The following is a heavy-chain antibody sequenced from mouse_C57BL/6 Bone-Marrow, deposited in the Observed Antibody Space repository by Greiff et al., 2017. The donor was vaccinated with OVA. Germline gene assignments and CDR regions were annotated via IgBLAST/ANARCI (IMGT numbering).Heavy chain of an antibody. V-gene: IGHV7-1*01. CDR2: SRNKANDYTT. Sequence: EVKLVESGGGLVQSGRSLRLSCATSGFTFSDFYMEWVRQAPGKGLEWIAASRNKANDYTTEYSASVKGRFIVSRDTSQSILYLQMNALRAEDTAIYYCARDYYGSSYRDWYFDVWGTGTTVTVSS. D-gene: IGHD1-1*01. CDR1: GFTFSDFY. CDR3: ARDYYGSSYRDWYFDV. J-gene: IGHJ1*03.